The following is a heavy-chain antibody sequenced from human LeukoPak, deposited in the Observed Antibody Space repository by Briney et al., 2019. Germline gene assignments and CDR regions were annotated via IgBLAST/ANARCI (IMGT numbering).Heavy chain of an antibody. D-gene: IGHD6-13*01. Sequence: SETLFLTCTVSGGSISSGGYYWSWIRQPPGKGLEWIGYIYHSGSTYYNPSLKSRVTISVDRSKNQFSLKLSSVTAADTAVYYCARGDSSSWYYFDYWGQGTLVTVSS. V-gene: IGHV4-30-2*01. J-gene: IGHJ4*02. CDR2: IYHSGST. CDR3: ARGDSSSWYYFDY. CDR1: GGSISSGGYY.